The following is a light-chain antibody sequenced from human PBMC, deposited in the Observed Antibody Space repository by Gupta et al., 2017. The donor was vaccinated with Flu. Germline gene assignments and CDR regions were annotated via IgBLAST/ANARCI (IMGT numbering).Light chain of an antibody. J-gene: IGLJ1*01. V-gene: IGLV2-14*01. CDR3: SSFTSTSALV. Sequence: QSDLTQPASVSGSPGQSVTISCTGSSSDIGAYNYVSWYQQHPGKAPKLVFYEGSDRPSGVSNRFSGSKSGNTASLTISGLQAEDEADYYCSSFTSTSALVFGTGTRVTVL. CDR2: EGS. CDR1: SSDIGAYNY.